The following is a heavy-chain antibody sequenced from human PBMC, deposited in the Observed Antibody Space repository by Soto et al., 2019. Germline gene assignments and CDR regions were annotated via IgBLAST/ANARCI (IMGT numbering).Heavy chain of an antibody. V-gene: IGHV1-46*01. CDR1: GYTFTSYY. CDR2: INPSGGST. J-gene: IGHJ6*02. CDR3: ARGGTYYYYGMDV. Sequence: GGSVKDSCKASGYTFTSYYVHWVRQAPGQGLEWMGIINPSGGSTSYAHKFHGRVTMTRDTYTSTVYMELSSLRSEDTAVYYCARGGTYYYYGMDVWGQGTTVT. D-gene: IGHD1-1*01.